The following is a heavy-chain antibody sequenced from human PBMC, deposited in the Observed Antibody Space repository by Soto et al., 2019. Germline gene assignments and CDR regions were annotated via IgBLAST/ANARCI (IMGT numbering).Heavy chain of an antibody. D-gene: IGHD4-17*01. V-gene: IGHV3-33*06. Sequence: PVGSLRLSCAASGFTFSSYGMHWVRQAPGKGLEWVAVIWYNGSDKKYVDSVKGRFTISRDNSEKTLYLQMNSLRAEDTAVYYCAKDYGDWTGLYYYGMDVWGQGTTVTVSS. J-gene: IGHJ6*02. CDR3: AKDYGDWTGLYYYGMDV. CDR2: IWYNGSDK. CDR1: GFTFSSYG.